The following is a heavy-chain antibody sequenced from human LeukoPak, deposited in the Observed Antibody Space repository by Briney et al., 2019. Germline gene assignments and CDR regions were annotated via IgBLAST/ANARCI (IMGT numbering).Heavy chain of an antibody. CDR3: AKAPYSYGDFDY. J-gene: IGHJ4*02. CDR1: GYTFTGDY. D-gene: IGHD5-18*01. V-gene: IGHV1-2*05. Sequence: ASVKVASKASGYTFTGDYMHWVRHAPGQGLEWMGGINPNSGGTNYAQKLQGSVTMSRDTSISTAYMELSRRRSDDTVVYYCAKAPYSYGDFDYWGQGTLVTVSS. CDR2: INPNSGGT.